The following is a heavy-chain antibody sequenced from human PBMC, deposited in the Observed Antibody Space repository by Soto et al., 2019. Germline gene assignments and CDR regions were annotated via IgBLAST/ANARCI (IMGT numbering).Heavy chain of an antibody. V-gene: IGHV3-15*01. CDR1: GFTFSNAW. D-gene: IGHD1-7*01. J-gene: IGHJ3*02. Sequence: PGGSLRLSCAASGFTFSNAWMSWVRQAPGKGLEWVGRIKSKTDGGTTDYAAPVKGRFTISRDDSKNTLYLQMNSLKTEDTAVYYCTTGYNWNYGERSFDIWGQGTMVTVSS. CDR2: IKSKTDGGTT. CDR3: TTGYNWNYGERSFDI.